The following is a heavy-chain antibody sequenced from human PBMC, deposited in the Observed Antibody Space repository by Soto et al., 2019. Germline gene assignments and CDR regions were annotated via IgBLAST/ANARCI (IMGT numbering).Heavy chain of an antibody. CDR3: ARVSDHTVTSVFEY. D-gene: IGHD4-17*01. V-gene: IGHV3-7*03. Sequence: PGGSLRLSCAASGFTFSSYWMSWVRQAPGKGLEWVANIKQDRSEKYYVDSVKGRFTISRDNAKNSLYLQMNSLRAEDTAVYYCARVSDHTVTSVFEYWGQGTLVTVSS. J-gene: IGHJ4*02. CDR2: IKQDRSEK. CDR1: GFTFSSYW.